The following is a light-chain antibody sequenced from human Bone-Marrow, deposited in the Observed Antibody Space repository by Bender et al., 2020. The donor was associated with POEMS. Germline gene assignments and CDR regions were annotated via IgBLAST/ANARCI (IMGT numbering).Light chain of an antibody. J-gene: IGLJ1*01. V-gene: IGLV2-14*01. CDR1: SSDVGGYNY. CDR2: EVS. Sequence: QSALTQPASVSGSPGQSITISCTGTSSDVGGYNYVSWYQQFPGKAPKVMIYEVSNRPSGVSNRFSGSKSDNTASLTISGLQAEDEADYYCTSYTSSSTYVFGTGTKVTVL. CDR3: TSYTSSSTYV.